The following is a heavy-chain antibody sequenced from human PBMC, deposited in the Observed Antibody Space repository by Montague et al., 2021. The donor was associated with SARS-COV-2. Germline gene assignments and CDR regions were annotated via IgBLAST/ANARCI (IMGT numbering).Heavy chain of an antibody. V-gene: IGHV3-23*01. D-gene: IGHD4-17*01. CDR2: ITGSGHAT. CDR1: GFIFSGYA. Sequence: SLRLSCAASGFIFSGYAMTWVRQAPGKGLGWVSGITGSGHATYYADSVKGRFTISRDNSKNTLFLQMNSLRAEDTAVYYCARVLGTVATIFHRGYFDYWGPGSLVTVSS. CDR3: ARVLGTVATIFHRGYFDY. J-gene: IGHJ4*02.